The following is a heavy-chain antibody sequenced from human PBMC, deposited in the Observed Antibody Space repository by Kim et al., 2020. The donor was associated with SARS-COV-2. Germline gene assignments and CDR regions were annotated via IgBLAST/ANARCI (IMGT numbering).Heavy chain of an antibody. Sequence: GGSLRLSCIASGFNFRSYGMHWVRQAPGKGLEWVTIISYDGSQKVYRDSVKGRFTISRDNSKNTLFLQMNSLRAEDTGIYYCARAPDTAWHNFDYWGQGT. V-gene: IGHV3-30*12. J-gene: IGHJ4*02. CDR3: ARAPDTAWHNFDY. D-gene: IGHD2-21*01. CDR2: ISYDGSQK. CDR1: GFNFRSYG.